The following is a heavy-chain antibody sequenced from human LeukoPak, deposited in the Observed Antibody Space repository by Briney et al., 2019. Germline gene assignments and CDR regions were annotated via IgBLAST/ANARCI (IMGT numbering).Heavy chain of an antibody. CDR1: GFTFDDYA. J-gene: IGHJ3*02. D-gene: IGHD2-15*01. CDR2: ISGDGSST. V-gene: IGHV3-43*02. Sequence: PGVSLRLSCAASGFTFDDYAMHWVRQAPGKGLEWVSLISGDGSSTYYTDSVRGRFTISRDNSKNSLYLQMDSLRTEDTAFYYCAKEIDTLGTNAFDIWGQGTMVTVSS. CDR3: AKEIDTLGTNAFDI.